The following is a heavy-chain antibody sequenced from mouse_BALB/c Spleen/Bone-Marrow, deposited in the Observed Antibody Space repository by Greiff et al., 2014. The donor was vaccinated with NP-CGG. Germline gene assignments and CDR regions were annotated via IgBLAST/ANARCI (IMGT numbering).Heavy chain of an antibody. J-gene: IGHJ4*01. CDR2: IWADGST. CDR3: ARITTATGAMDY. D-gene: IGHD1-2*01. V-gene: IGHV2-9*02. Sequence: VQRVESGPGLVAPSQSLSITCTVSGFSLTNYGVHWVRQPPGKGLEWLGVIWADGSTNYNSALMSRLSISKDNSKSQVFFKMNSLQTDDTAMYYRARITTATGAMDYWGQGTSVTVSS. CDR1: GFSLTNYG.